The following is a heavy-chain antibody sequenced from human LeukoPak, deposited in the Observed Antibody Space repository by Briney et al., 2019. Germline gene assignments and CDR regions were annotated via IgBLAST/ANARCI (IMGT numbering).Heavy chain of an antibody. CDR1: GYTFTGYY. CDR2: INPNSGGT. J-gene: IGHJ4*02. V-gene: IGHV1-2*02. CDR3: ARDPGITIFGVVMYFDY. Sequence: ASVKVSCKASGYTFTGYYMHWVRQAPGQGLEWMGWINPNSGGTNYAQKFQGRVTMTRDTPISTAYMELSRLRSDDTAVYYCARDPGITIFGVVMYFDYWGQGTLVTVSS. D-gene: IGHD3-3*01.